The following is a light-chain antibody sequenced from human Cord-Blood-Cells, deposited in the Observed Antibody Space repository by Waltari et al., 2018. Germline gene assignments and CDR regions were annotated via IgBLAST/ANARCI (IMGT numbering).Light chain of an antibody. V-gene: IGLV3-19*01. Sequence: SSELTQDPAVSVAFGQTVRITCQGDSLRSYYASCYQQKPGQAPVLVIYGKNNRPSGIPDHFSGSSSGDTASLTITGAQAEDEADYYCNSRDSSGNHLVFGGGTKLTVL. CDR1: SLRSYY. J-gene: IGLJ3*02. CDR2: GKN. CDR3: NSRDSSGNHLV.